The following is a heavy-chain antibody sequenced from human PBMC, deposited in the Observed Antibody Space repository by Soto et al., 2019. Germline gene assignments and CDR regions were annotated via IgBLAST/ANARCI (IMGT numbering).Heavy chain of an antibody. Sequence: ASVKVSCKASGYTFTGYYMHWVRQVPGQGLEWMGWINPNSGGTNYAQKFQGWVTMTRDTSISTAYMELSRLRSDDTAVYYCARSAVPIVVVPAARSWFDPWGQGTLVTVSS. CDR1: GYTFTGYY. J-gene: IGHJ5*02. CDR3: ARSAVPIVVVPAARSWFDP. D-gene: IGHD2-2*01. V-gene: IGHV1-2*04. CDR2: INPNSGGT.